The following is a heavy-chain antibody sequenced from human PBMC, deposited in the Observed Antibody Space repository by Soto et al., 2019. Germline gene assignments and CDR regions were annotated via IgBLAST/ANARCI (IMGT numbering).Heavy chain of an antibody. D-gene: IGHD3-3*01. CDR2: IYYSGST. Sequence: LFLPCTVSCVSINIADYDWIWIRQPPGKGLEWIGYIYYSGSTNYNPSLKSRVTISVDTSKNQFSLKLSSVTAADTAVYYCAIETGITIFGVVIPYYGMDVWGQGTKVTVSS. J-gene: IGHJ6*02. V-gene: IGHV4-30-4*01. CDR3: AIETGITIFGVVIPYYGMDV. CDR1: CVSINIADYD.